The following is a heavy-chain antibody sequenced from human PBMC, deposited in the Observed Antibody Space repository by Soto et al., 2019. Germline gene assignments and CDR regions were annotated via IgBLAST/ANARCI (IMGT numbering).Heavy chain of an antibody. D-gene: IGHD1-26*01. J-gene: IGHJ4*02. Sequence: ASVKVSWKSAGYTFTAHYMNWVRQAPGQGLEWMGWINPNSGDTNYVEKFQGRVTMTRDTSISTAYMELSSLRSDDTAVYYCASVNSGSYHHGLFDYWGQGALVTVSS. CDR1: GYTFTAHY. CDR3: ASVNSGSYHHGLFDY. V-gene: IGHV1-2*02. CDR2: INPNSGDT.